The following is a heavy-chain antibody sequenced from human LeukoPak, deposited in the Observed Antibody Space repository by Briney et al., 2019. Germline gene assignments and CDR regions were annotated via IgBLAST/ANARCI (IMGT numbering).Heavy chain of an antibody. Sequence: GGSLRLSCAASGFTFSSYAMSWVRQAPGKGLEWVSAISGSGGSTYYADSVKGRFTISRDNSKNTLYLQMNSLRAEDTAVYNCADSPSYYFDYWGQGTLVTVSS. CDR1: GFTFSSYA. CDR2: ISGSGGST. V-gene: IGHV3-23*01. J-gene: IGHJ4*02. CDR3: ADSPSYYFDY. D-gene: IGHD2-15*01.